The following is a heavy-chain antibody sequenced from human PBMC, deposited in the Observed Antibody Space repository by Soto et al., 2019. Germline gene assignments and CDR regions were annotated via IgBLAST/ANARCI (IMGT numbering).Heavy chain of an antibody. D-gene: IGHD3-22*01. Sequence: SGTLCPTCTVSGGTSTNYHYRWIRQTPVKGREWIGYLFHPGTTSYNPPLKSGDTLSVDPAQSLFSLNLNSVTAADTAVYFCTTEAYENGGFLAFDIWGPGTLVTVSS. J-gene: IGHJ3*02. CDR3: TTEAYENGGFLAFDI. V-gene: IGHV4-59*08. CDR2: LFHPGTT. CDR1: GGTSTNYH.